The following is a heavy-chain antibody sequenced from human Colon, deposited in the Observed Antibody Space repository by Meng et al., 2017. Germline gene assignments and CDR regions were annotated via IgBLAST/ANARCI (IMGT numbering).Heavy chain of an antibody. Sequence: PQVSCPVLVKPSGTLSLTCSVSSGSISSSNWWSWVRQPPGKGLEWIGEISQSGTTYYNPSLKSRVTITGDWSKNQFSLNLNSVTAADTALYYCVRQGMTSYSWGYWGQGTLVTVAS. J-gene: IGHJ4*02. D-gene: IGHD3-9*01. CDR3: VRQGMTSYSWGY. CDR1: SGSISSSNW. CDR2: ISQSGTT. V-gene: IGHV4-4*02.